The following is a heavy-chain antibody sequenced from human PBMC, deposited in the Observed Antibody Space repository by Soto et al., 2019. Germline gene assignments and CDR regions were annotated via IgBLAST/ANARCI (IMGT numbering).Heavy chain of an antibody. V-gene: IGHV3-23*01. D-gene: IGHD1-26*01. CDR2: IRAGGDIT. Sequence: EVHLLESGGGLVQPGGSLRLSCAASGFTFRSYVMSWVRQAPGKGLEWVSAIRAGGDITYYADSVKGRFTNSRDNPYKTLDLQINGLRAEDTAVYDCAKVRYIGSHYVAAFDIWGQGTMGTVSS. CDR1: GFTFRSYV. J-gene: IGHJ3*02. CDR3: AKVRYIGSHYVAAFDI.